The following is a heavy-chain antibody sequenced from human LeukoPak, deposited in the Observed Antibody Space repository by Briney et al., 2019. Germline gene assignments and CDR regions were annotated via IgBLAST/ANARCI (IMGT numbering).Heavy chain of an antibody. CDR2: INRDGSGK. V-gene: IGHV3-7*05. Sequence: PGGSLRLPCAASGFTFSSYWMTWVRQAPGEGMEWVASINRDGSGKYYVDSVKGRFSISRDNAKNSLYLQMNSLTAEDTAVYYCAADSDRRSDYWGQGTLVSVSS. CDR1: GFTFSSYW. D-gene: IGHD3-22*01. CDR3: AADSDRRSDY. J-gene: IGHJ4*02.